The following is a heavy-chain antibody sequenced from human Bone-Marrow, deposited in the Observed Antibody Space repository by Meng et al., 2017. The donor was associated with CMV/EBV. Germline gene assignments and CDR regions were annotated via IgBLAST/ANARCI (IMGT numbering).Heavy chain of an antibody. J-gene: IGHJ1*01. CDR1: FTLSSYW. CDR2: IKQDGSEK. V-gene: IGHV3-7*01. Sequence: FTLSSYWMSWVRQAPGKGLECVANIKQDGSEKYYVDSMKGRFTISRDNAKNSLYLQMNSLRVEDTAVYYCARDQNFYDSSGEGYFQHWGQGTLVTVSS. CDR3: ARDQNFYDSSGEGYFQH. D-gene: IGHD3-22*01.